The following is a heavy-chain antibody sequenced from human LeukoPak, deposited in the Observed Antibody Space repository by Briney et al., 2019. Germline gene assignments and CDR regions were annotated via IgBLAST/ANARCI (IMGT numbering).Heavy chain of an antibody. J-gene: IGHJ6*02. CDR2: ISYDGSKK. CDR1: GFTFSSYA. D-gene: IGHD1-26*01. V-gene: IGHV3-30*04. Sequence: GGSLRLSCAASGFTFSSYAMHWVRQAPGKGLEWVAVISYDGSKKYYADSVKGRFTISRDNSKNSLYLQMNSLRAEDTAVYYCARDRSGSYPETYGMDVWGQGTTVTVSS. CDR3: ARDRSGSYPETYGMDV.